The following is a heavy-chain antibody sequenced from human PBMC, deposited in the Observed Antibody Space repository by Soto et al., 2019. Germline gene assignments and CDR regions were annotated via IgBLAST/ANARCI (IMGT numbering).Heavy chain of an antibody. V-gene: IGHV3-74*01. CDR1: GYVFSSYW. CDR2: ITNDGTDT. Sequence: EVQLVDSGGGLVQPGGSLRLSCAASGYVFSSYWMHWVRQVPGKGPVWVSRITNDGTDTSYADFVNGRFTIARDSAKSPLYLQMNSLSVEDTAVYYCARGVQGSRDFEPWGRGTLVTVSS. J-gene: IGHJ2*01. CDR3: ARGVQGSRDFEP.